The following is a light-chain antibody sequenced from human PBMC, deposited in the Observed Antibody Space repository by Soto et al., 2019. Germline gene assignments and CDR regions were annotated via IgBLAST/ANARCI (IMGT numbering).Light chain of an antibody. V-gene: IGKV1-27*01. J-gene: IGKJ3*01. CDR3: QKYDSALFT. CDR1: QGISDY. Sequence: DIQMTQSPSCLSASVGDRVTITCRASQGISDYLAWYQQKPGKVPKLLIYAASTLQSGVPSRFSGSGSGTDFTLTISSLQPEDVATYYCQKYDSALFTFGPGTKVDIK. CDR2: AAS.